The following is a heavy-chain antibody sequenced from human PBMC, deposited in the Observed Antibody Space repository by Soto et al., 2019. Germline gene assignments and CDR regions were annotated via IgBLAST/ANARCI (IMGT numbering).Heavy chain of an antibody. V-gene: IGHV1-24*01. CDR1: GYTLTELS. J-gene: IGHJ4*02. D-gene: IGHD2-2*01. Sequence: ASVKVSCKVSGYTLTELSMHWVRQAPGKGLEWMGGFDPEDGETIYAQKFRGRVTMTEDTSTDTAYMELSSLRSEDTAVYYCATDKDCSSTSCYDYWGQGTLVTVSS. CDR2: FDPEDGET. CDR3: ATDKDCSSTSCYDY.